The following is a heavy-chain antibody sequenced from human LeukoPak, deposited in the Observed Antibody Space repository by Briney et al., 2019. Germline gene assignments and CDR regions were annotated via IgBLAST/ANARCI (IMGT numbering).Heavy chain of an antibody. D-gene: IGHD3-10*01. V-gene: IGHV4-59*12. CDR1: GGSISSYY. CDR2: IYYSGNT. CDR3: AREHMIRGVINR. J-gene: IGHJ4*02. Sequence: SETLSLTCTVSGGSISSYYWSWIRQPPGKGLEWIGYIYYSGNTNYNPSLKSRVTISVDTSKNQFSLKLSSVTAADTAVYYCAREHMIRGVINRWGQGALVTVSS.